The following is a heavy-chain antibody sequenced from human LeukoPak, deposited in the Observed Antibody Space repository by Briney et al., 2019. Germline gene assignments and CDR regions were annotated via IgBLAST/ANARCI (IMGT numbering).Heavy chain of an antibody. D-gene: IGHD3-22*01. CDR1: GYTFTGYY. CDR3: ARGTPDPYYDSSGYAESAFDI. J-gene: IGHJ3*02. V-gene: IGHV1-2*06. Sequence: ASVKVSCKASGYTFTGYYMHWVRQAPGQGLEWMGRINPNSGGTNYAQKFQGRVTMTRDTSISTAYMELSRLRSDDTAVYYCARGTPDPYYDSSGYAESAFDIWGQGTMVTVSS. CDR2: INPNSGGT.